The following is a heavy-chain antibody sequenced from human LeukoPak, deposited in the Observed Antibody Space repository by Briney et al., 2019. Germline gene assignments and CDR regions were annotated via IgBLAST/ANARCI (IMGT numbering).Heavy chain of an antibody. CDR3: ARLSTVTTSFDY. D-gene: IGHD4-11*01. J-gene: IGHJ4*02. CDR2: IYTSGRT. V-gene: IGHV4-4*07. CDR1: GGSISYYY. Sequence: SETLSLTCNVSGGSISYYYWNWIRQPAGKGLEWIGRIYTSGRTYYNPSLKSRVSMSVDTSKNQFSLKLSSVTAADTAVYYCARLSTVTTSFDYWGQGTLVTVSS.